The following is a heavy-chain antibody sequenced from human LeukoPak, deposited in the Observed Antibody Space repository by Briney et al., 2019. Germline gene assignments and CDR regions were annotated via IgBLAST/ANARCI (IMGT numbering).Heavy chain of an antibody. D-gene: IGHD1-7*01. CDR3: ARLYGNYQNYFDY. J-gene: IGHJ4*02. CDR1: GFTVSSNY. V-gene: IGHV3-53*01. CDR2: IYSGGST. Sequence: GGSLRLSCAASGFTVSSNYMSWVRQAPGKGLNWASVIYSGGSTYYADSVKGRFTISRDNSKNTLYLQMNSLRAEDTAVYYCARLYGNYQNYFDYWGQGTLVTVSP.